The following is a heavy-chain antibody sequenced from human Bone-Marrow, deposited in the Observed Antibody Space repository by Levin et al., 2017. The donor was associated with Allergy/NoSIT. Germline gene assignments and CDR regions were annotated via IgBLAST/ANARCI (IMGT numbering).Heavy chain of an antibody. V-gene: IGHV1-18*01. D-gene: IGHD2-15*01. CDR2: VTVHNGDT. Sequence: ASVKVSCKASGYSFTSNGISWVRQAPGQGLEWMGWVTVHNGDTDYAQKFQGRVIMTADTSTNTAYMELRSLRSDDTAVYYCTRVACSGAKCYAVYNWLDPWGQGTLITVSS. J-gene: IGHJ5*02. CDR3: TRVACSGAKCYAVYNWLDP. CDR1: GYSFTSNG.